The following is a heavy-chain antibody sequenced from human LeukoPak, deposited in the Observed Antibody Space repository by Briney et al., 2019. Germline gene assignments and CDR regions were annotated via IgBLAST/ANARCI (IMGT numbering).Heavy chain of an antibody. CDR3: ARVVPAANYYYYMDV. V-gene: IGHV4-59*01. CDR2: IYYSGST. CDR1: GGSISSYY. J-gene: IGHJ6*03. Sequence: SETLSLTCTVSGGSISSYYWSWIRQPPGKGLEWIGYIYYSGSTNCKPSLKSRVTISVDTSKNQFSLKLSSVTAADTAVYYCARVVPAANYYYYMDVWGKGTTVTISS. D-gene: IGHD2-2*01.